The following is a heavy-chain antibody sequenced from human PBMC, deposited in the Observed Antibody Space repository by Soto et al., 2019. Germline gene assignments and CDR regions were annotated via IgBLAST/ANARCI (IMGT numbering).Heavy chain of an antibody. CDR3: ARRGAVAHYYGMDV. V-gene: IGHV1-46*01. CDR2: INPSGAST. Sequence: ASVKVSCKASGYTFTSYYMHWVRQAPGQGLEWLGIINPSGASTSYAQKFQGRVTMTRDTSTSTFYMELSSLRSDDTAMYYCARRGAVAHYYGMDVWGQGTAVPVSS. CDR1: GYTFTSYY. D-gene: IGHD6-19*01. J-gene: IGHJ6*02.